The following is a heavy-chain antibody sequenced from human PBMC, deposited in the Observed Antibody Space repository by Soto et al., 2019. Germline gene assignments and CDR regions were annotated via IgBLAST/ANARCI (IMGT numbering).Heavy chain of an antibody. V-gene: IGHV4-59*01. D-gene: IGHD6-13*01. CDR3: ARDRGYSSSWSQPDYYYYGMDV. Sequence: QVQLQESGPGLVKPSETLSLTCTVSGGSISSYYWSWIRQPPGKGLEWIGYIYYSGSTNYNPSLKRRVTISVDTSKNQFSLKPSSVTAADTAVYYCARDRGYSSSWSQPDYYYYGMDVWGQGTTVTVSS. CDR1: GGSISSYY. CDR2: IYYSGST. J-gene: IGHJ6*02.